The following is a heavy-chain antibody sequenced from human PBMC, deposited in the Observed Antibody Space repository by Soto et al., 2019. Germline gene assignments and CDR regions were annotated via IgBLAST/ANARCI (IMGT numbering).Heavy chain of an antibody. J-gene: IGHJ6*02. Sequence: GGSLRLSCAASGFTFSSYAMSWVRQAPGKGLEWVSAISGSGGSTYYADSVKGRFTISRDNSKNTLYLQMNSLRAEDTAVYYYVLYCTNGVCVYGMDVWGQGTTVTVSS. D-gene: IGHD2-8*01. V-gene: IGHV3-23*01. CDR1: GFTFSSYA. CDR2: ISGSGGST. CDR3: VLYCTNGVCVYGMDV.